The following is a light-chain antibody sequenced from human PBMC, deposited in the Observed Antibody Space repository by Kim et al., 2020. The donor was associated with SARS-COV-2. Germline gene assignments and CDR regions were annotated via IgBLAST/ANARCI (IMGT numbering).Light chain of an antibody. Sequence: QAVMTQEPSLTVSPGGTVTLTCGSSTGGVTSDHYPYWLQQKPGQAPRTLIYDTNNKHSWAPARFSGSLLGGKAALTLSAAQPEDEADYYCFLSYSGARVFGGGTQLTVL. CDR2: DTN. V-gene: IGLV7-46*01. CDR3: FLSYSGARV. J-gene: IGLJ3*02. CDR1: TGGVTSDHY.